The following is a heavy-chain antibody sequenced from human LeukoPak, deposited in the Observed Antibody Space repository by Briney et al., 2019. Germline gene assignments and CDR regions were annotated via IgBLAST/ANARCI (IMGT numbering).Heavy chain of an antibody. D-gene: IGHD2-15*01. CDR2: ISSSSSYI. CDR1: GFTFTSYS. V-gene: IGHV3-21*01. CDR3: ASERYCSGGSCSPGL. J-gene: IGHJ4*02. Sequence: TGGSLRLSCAASGFTFTSYSMNWVRQAPGKGLEWVSSISSSSSYIYYADSVKGRFTISRDNAKNSLYLQMNSLRAEDTAVYYCASERYCSGGSCSPGLWGQGTLVTVSS.